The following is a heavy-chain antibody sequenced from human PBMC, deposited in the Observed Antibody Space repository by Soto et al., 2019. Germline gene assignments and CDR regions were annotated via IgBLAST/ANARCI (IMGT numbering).Heavy chain of an antibody. Sequence: QPGGSLRLSCAASGFTFSSYWMSWVRQAPGKGLEWVANIKQDGSEKYYVDSVKGRFTISRDNAKNSLYLQMNSLRAEDTAVYYCARDVVSVRGVIIRVYCYYGMDVWGQGTTVTVSS. CDR1: GFTFSSYW. V-gene: IGHV3-7*01. CDR2: IKQDGSEK. CDR3: ARDVVSVRGVIIRVYCYYGMDV. J-gene: IGHJ6*02. D-gene: IGHD3-10*01.